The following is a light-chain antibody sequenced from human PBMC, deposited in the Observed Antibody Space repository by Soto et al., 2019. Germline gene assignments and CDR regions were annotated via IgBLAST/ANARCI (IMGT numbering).Light chain of an antibody. J-gene: IGLJ3*02. CDR3: LSFDSSLRVV. V-gene: IGLV1-40*01. CDR1: SSNIGAGYD. Sequence: QPVLTQPPSVSGAPGQRGTISFTGSSSNIGAGYDVHWYQQLPGRAPKLLIYGNTNRPSGVPDLFSGSKSGTSASRAITGLLAEDEADYYCLSFDSSLRVVFGGGTKL. CDR2: GNT.